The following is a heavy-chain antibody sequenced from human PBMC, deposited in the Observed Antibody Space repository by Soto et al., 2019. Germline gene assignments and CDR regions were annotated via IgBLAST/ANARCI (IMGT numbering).Heavy chain of an antibody. CDR2: IYYSGST. D-gene: IGHD7-27*01. CDR1: GCSISSYY. J-gene: IGHJ4*02. Sequence: PSETLSLTCTVSGCSISSYYWGWIRRSPGKGLEWIGSIYYSGSTYYNPSLKSRVNISVDTSKKQFSLKLSSVTAADTAVYYCARRWGYSFDYWGQGTLVTVSS. CDR3: ARRWGYSFDY. V-gene: IGHV4-39*01.